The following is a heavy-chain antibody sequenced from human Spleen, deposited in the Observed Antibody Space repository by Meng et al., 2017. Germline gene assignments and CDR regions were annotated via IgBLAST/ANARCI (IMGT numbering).Heavy chain of an antibody. D-gene: IGHD6-13*01. Sequence: SCAASGFTFSTYGMHWARQAPGKGLEWVALISYDEINKYYADAVKGRFTISRDNSKNMMYLQLNSLGTEDTAVYYCARAVRSSWATFDYWGQGTLVTVSS. CDR2: ISYDEINK. J-gene: IGHJ4*02. CDR1: GFTFSTYG. CDR3: ARAVRSSWATFDY. V-gene: IGHV3-30*03.